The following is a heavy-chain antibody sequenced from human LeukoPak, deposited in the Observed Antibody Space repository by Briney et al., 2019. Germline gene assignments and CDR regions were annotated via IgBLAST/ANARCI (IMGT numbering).Heavy chain of an antibody. V-gene: IGHV4-30-4*07. CDR1: GDSISSGGYS. Sequence: SETLSLTCAVSGDSISSGGYSWGWIRQPPVKGLEWIGYIYYSGTTNYNPSLKGRVTISVDTSKNQFSLNLISVTAADTAVYYCARVLWFFDVWGRGALVTVSS. CDR2: IYYSGTT. J-gene: IGHJ2*01. CDR3: ARVLWFFDV.